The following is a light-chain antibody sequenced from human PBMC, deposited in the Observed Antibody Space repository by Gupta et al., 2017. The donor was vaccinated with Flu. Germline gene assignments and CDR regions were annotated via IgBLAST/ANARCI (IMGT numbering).Light chain of an antibody. CDR2: TND. CDR3: AARDDNLDGWV. V-gene: IGLV1-47*01. Sequence: SSSNIGSNYLYWYQHLPGTAPILLIYTNDQRPSGIPDRFSGSKSGTSGSLAISGLRSEDEADYFCAARDDNLDGWVFGGGTKLTVL. J-gene: IGLJ3*02. CDR1: SSNIGSNY.